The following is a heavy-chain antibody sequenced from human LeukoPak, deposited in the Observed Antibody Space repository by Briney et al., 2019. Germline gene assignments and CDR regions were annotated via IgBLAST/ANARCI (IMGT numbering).Heavy chain of an antibody. J-gene: IGHJ4*02. D-gene: IGHD5-18*01. CDR2: IYPGDSDT. Sequence: GAALQISCKGSGYSFTSYWIGWVRRMPGKGLEWMGIIYPGDSDTRYSPSFQGQVTISADKSISTAYLQWSSLKASDTAMYYCARHGTAMVKGPLDYWGQGTLVTVSS. CDR3: ARHGTAMVKGPLDY. CDR1: GYSFTSYW. V-gene: IGHV5-51*01.